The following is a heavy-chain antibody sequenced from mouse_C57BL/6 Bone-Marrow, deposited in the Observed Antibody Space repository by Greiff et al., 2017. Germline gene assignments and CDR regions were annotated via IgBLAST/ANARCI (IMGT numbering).Heavy chain of an antibody. CDR1: GYTFTDYV. CDR2: IYPGSGST. D-gene: IGHD2-3*01. CDR3: ARGPLDDRWFAY. Sequence: QVQLQQSGPELVKPGASVKMSCKTSGYTFTDYVISWVKQRPGQGLEWIGEIYPGSGSTYYNEKFKGKATLTADTSSNTASMQLSSLTAEDSAVFLCARGPLDDRWFAYWGQGTLVTVSA. V-gene: IGHV1-77*01. J-gene: IGHJ3*01.